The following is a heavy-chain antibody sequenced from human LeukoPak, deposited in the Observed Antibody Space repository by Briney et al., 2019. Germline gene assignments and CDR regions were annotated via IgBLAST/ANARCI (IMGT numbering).Heavy chain of an antibody. CDR1: GGSFSGYY. Sequence: SETLSLTCAVYGGSFSGYYWSWIRQPPGKGLEWIGEINHSGSTSYNPSLKSRVTISVDTSKNQFSLKLSSVTAADTAVYYCARRTYYYDSSGFNANWFDPWGQGTLVTVSS. V-gene: IGHV4-34*01. D-gene: IGHD3-22*01. CDR3: ARRTYYYDSSGFNANWFDP. CDR2: INHSGST. J-gene: IGHJ5*02.